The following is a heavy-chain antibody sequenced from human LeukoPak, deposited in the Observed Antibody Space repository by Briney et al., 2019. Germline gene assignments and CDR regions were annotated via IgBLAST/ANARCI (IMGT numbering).Heavy chain of an antibody. V-gene: IGHV3-23*01. Sequence: GGTLRLSCAASVFTFSSYGMSWVRQAPGKGLEWVSAIRVSGGSTYYADTVKGRVTISRDNSKNTLYLQMNSLRAEDTAVYYCAKESYESFGYWGQGTLVTVSS. J-gene: IGHJ4*02. CDR2: IRVSGGST. D-gene: IGHD1-26*01. CDR3: AKESYESFGY. CDR1: VFTFSSYG.